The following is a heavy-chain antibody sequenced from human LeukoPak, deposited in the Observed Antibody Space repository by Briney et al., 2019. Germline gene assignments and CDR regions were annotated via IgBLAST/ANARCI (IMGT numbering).Heavy chain of an antibody. Sequence: GGSLRLSCAASGFMIDDYGMTWVRQAPGKGLEWVATINWNGGSTGYADSVKGRFIISRDNAKNSLYLQMNSLRAEDTAVYYCARSILTGPCDYWGQGTLVTVSS. V-gene: IGHV3-20*04. J-gene: IGHJ4*02. CDR3: ARSILTGPCDY. D-gene: IGHD3-9*01. CDR1: GFMIDDYG. CDR2: INWNGGST.